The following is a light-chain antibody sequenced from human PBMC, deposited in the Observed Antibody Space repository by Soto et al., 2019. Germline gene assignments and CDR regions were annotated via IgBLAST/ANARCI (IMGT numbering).Light chain of an antibody. Sequence: DIQMTQSPSSLSASVGDRVTITCRASQGISSYLAWYQQKPGKVPKLLIYAASTLQSGVPSRFSGGGSGTEFTLTISTLQPEDVAAYYCKKYDSAPFSFGPGTKVDIK. CDR1: QGISSY. CDR2: AAS. J-gene: IGKJ3*01. CDR3: KKYDSAPFS. V-gene: IGKV1-27*01.